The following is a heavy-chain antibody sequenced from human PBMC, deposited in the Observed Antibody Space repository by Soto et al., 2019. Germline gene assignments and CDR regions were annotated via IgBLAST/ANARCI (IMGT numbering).Heavy chain of an antibody. CDR2: ISGSGGST. CDR1: GFTFSSYA. Sequence: VQLLESGGGLVQPGGSLRLSCAASGFTFSSYAMSWVRQAPGKGLEWVSAISGSGGSTYYADSVKGRFTISRDNSKNTLYLQMNSLRAEDTAVYYCAKVPYDSSGYLYYGMDVWGQGTTVTVSS. V-gene: IGHV3-23*01. D-gene: IGHD3-22*01. J-gene: IGHJ6*02. CDR3: AKVPYDSSGYLYYGMDV.